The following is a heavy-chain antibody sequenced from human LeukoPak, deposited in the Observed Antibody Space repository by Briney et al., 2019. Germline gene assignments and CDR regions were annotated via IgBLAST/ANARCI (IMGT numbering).Heavy chain of an antibody. D-gene: IGHD6-13*01. CDR3: AKSPRGSWYPFDY. CDR2: ISGSGGST. Sequence: SGGSLRLSCAASGFTFSSYAMSWVRQAPGKGLEWVSAISGSGGSTYYAVSVKGRFTISRDNSKNTLYLQMNSLRAEDTAVYYCAKSPRGSWYPFDYWGQGTLVTVSP. J-gene: IGHJ4*02. CDR1: GFTFSSYA. V-gene: IGHV3-23*01.